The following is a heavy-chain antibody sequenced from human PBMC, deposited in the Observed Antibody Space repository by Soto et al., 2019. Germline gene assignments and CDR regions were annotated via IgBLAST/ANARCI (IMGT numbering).Heavy chain of an antibody. J-gene: IGHJ4*02. D-gene: IGHD2-2*01. V-gene: IGHV3-23*01. Sequence: EVQLLESGGGLVQPGGSLRLSCAASGFTFSSYAMSWVRQAPGKGLEWVSAISGSGGSTYYADSVKGRFTISRDNSKITLYLQMNSLRAEDTAVYYCAKSGRYCSSTSCYPDYWGQGTLVTVSS. CDR3: AKSGRYCSSTSCYPDY. CDR2: ISGSGGST. CDR1: GFTFSSYA.